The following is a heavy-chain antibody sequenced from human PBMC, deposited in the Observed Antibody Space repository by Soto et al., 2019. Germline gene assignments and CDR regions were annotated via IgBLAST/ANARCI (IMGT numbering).Heavy chain of an antibody. CDR3: ARGRDYGDYIFYYYYYGMDV. V-gene: IGHV4-31*03. Sequence: PSETLSLTCTVSGGSISSGGYYWSWVRQHPGKGLEWIGYIQNSGSTYYTPSLKSRVTISVDTSKNQVSRKLNSVTAADTAVYYCARGRDYGDYIFYYYYYGMDVWGQGTTVT. J-gene: IGHJ6*02. CDR2: IQNSGST. D-gene: IGHD4-17*01. CDR1: GGSISSGGYY.